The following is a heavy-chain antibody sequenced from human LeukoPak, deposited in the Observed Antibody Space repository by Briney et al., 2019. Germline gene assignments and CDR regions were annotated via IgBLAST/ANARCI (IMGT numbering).Heavy chain of an antibody. V-gene: IGHV1-69*13. D-gene: IGHD6-19*01. Sequence: GASVKVSCKASGGTFNNYAINWVRQAPGQGLEWMGGIFPLFETTNYAQGFRGRVTITADDSTSTAYMELNSLRAEDTAVYYCATIGYSSGWSYFDYWGQGTLVTVSS. CDR3: ATIGYSSGWSYFDY. CDR1: GGTFNNYA. J-gene: IGHJ4*02. CDR2: IFPLFETT.